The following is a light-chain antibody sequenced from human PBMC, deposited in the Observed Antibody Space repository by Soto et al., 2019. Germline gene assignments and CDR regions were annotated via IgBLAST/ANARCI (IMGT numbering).Light chain of an antibody. CDR2: DAS. Sequence: EIVLTQSPATLSLSPGERATLSCRASQSVSSYLAWYQQKPGQAPRLLIYDASNRATGIPARFSGSGSGTDGTRTISSLEPEDFAVYYCQQRSNWPPWTFGQGNKVEIK. CDR3: QQRSNWPPWT. CDR1: QSVSSY. V-gene: IGKV3-11*01. J-gene: IGKJ1*01.